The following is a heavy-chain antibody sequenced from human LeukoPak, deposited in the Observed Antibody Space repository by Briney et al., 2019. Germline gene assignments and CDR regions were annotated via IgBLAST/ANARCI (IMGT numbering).Heavy chain of an antibody. CDR3: ARDNSALDY. D-gene: IGHD2-21*01. V-gene: IGHV4-61*08. Sequence: PSETLSLTCSVSGGSVSSGDYYWNWIRQPPGKGLDWVGYIYYSGSTNYNPSLKSRLSISVDRSKNQFSLKLKSVTAADTAVYYCARDNSALDYWGQGTLVTVSS. CDR1: GGSVSSGDYY. CDR2: IYYSGST. J-gene: IGHJ4*02.